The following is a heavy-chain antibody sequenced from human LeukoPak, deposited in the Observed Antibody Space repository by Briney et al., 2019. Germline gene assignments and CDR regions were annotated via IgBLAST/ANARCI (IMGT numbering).Heavy chain of an antibody. CDR1: GFGVSTNH. D-gene: IGHD3-9*01. CDR2: ISGSGDTT. V-gene: IGHV3-23*01. J-gene: IGHJ4*02. CDR3: AKDTRKDILTGYYIGIDY. Sequence: GGSLRLSCAASGFGVSTNHMSWVRQAPGKGLEWVSAISGSGDTTYYTDSVKGRFTISRDNSKNTLYLQMNSLRAEDTAVYYCAKDTRKDILTGYYIGIDYWGQGTLVTVSS.